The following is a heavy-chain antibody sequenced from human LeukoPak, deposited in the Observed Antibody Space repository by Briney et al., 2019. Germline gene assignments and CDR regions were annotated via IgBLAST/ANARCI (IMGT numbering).Heavy chain of an antibody. V-gene: IGHV1-8*03. D-gene: IGHD5-12*01. J-gene: IGHJ6*03. CDR1: GYTFTSYD. Sequence: ASVKVSCKASGYTFTSYDINWVRQATGQGLEWMGWMNPNSGNTGYAQKFQGRVTITRNTSISTAYMELSSLRSEDTAVYYCARVSRGYSGYDLGLQGWGFLSYYYYYMDVWGKGTTVTVSS. CDR2: MNPNSGNT. CDR3: ARVSRGYSGYDLGLQGWGFLSYYYYYMDV.